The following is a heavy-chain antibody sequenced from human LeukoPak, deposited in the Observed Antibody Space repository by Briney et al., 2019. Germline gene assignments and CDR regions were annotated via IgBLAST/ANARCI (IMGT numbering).Heavy chain of an antibody. CDR2: IYYSGRT. CDR3: ARGGQWLVVRPLDY. Sequence: SETLSLTCSVSGGSISSSSYSWGWIRQPPGKGLEWIGNIYYSGRTYYNPSLKSRVTISVDTSKNQFSLKLSSVTAADTAVYYCARGGQWLVVRPLDYWGQGTLVTVSS. D-gene: IGHD6-19*01. V-gene: IGHV4-39*07. CDR1: GGSISSSSYS. J-gene: IGHJ4*02.